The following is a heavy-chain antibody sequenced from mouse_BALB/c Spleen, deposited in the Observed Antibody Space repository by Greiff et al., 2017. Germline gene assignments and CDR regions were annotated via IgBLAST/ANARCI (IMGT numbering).Heavy chain of an antibody. D-gene: IGHD1-1*01. J-gene: IGHJ3*01. Sequence: QVQLKESGPGLVAPSQSLSITCTVSGFSLTSYGVHWVRQPPGKGLEWLGVIWAGGSTNYNSALMSRLSISKDNSKSQVFLKMNSLQTDDTAMYYCARAHYYGSSYAWFAYWGQGTLVTVSA. CDR2: IWAGGST. CDR3: ARAHYYGSSYAWFAY. CDR1: GFSLTSYG. V-gene: IGHV2-9*02.